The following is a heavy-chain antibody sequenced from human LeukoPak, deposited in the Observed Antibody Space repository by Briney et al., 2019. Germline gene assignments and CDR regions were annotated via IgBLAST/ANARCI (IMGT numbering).Heavy chain of an antibody. D-gene: IGHD3-22*01. CDR1: GGSISSYSYY. Sequence: SETLSLTCTVSGGSISSYSYYWGWIRQPPGKGLEWIGSIYYSGSTYYNPSLKSRVTISVDTSKNQFSLKLTSVTAADTAVYYCARHAIDGSGYYFDYFDYWGQGTLITVSS. CDR2: IYYSGST. J-gene: IGHJ4*02. V-gene: IGHV4-39*01. CDR3: ARHAIDGSGYYFDYFDY.